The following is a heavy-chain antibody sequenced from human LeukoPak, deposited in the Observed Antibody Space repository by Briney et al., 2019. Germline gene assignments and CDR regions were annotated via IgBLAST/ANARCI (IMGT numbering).Heavy chain of an antibody. CDR2: TNPSTGGT. CDR3: ARGGAFCSITPCHEFDH. J-gene: IGHJ4*02. CDR1: GYTFTGSY. Sequence: GASVKVSCKTSGYTFTGSYLHWVRHVPGQGLEWMGWTNPSTGGTKSAQQFEGRVTMTRDTSNTTGYMELRSLRPDDTATYYCARGGAFCSITPCHEFDHWGQGTLVIVSS. V-gene: IGHV1-2*02. D-gene: IGHD3-10*01.